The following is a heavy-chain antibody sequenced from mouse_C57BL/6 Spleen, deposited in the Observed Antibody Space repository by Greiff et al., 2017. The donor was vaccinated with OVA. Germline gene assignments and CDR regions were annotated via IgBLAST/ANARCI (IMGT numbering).Heavy chain of an antibody. J-gene: IGHJ3*01. D-gene: IGHD4-1*01. V-gene: IGHV1-18*01. CDR3: ARSTGTNEAWFAY. Sequence: EVKLVESGPELVKPGASVKIPCKASGYTFTDYNMDWVKQSHGKSLEWIGDINPNNGGTIYNQKFKGKATLTVDKSSSTAYMELRSLTSEDTAVYYCARSTGTNEAWFAYWGQGTLVTVSA. CDR2: INPNNGGT. CDR1: GYTFTDYN.